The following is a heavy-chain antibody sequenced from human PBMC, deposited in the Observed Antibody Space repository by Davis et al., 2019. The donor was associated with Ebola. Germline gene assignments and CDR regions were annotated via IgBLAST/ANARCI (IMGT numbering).Heavy chain of an antibody. V-gene: IGHV4-34*01. CDR2: INHSGST. CDR3: ARAGPRDSGSFHDAFDI. Sequence: SETLSLTCAVYGGSFSGYYWSWIRQPPGKGLEWIGEINHSGSTNYNPSLKSRVTISVDTSKNQFSLKLSSVTAADTAVYYCARAGPRDSGSFHDAFDIWGQGTMVTVSS. D-gene: IGHD1-26*01. CDR1: GGSFSGYY. J-gene: IGHJ3*02.